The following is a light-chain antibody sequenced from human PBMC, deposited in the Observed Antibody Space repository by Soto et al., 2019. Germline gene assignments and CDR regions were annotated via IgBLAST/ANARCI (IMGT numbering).Light chain of an antibody. V-gene: IGKV1-5*03. J-gene: IGKJ2*01. CDR1: PSFSSW. CDR3: QQYNSYPYT. Sequence: DIQMTQSHSTLSASVGARVTITCRPTPSFSSWLAWYQQKPGKAPRLLIYKASSLEIGVPPRFSGSGSGTEFTLTISSLQPDDFATYYCQQYNSYPYTFGQGTKLEIK. CDR2: KAS.